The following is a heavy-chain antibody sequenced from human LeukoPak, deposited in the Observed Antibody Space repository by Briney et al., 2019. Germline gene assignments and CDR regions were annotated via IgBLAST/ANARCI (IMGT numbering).Heavy chain of an antibody. CDR3: ASTLRGDYFDY. CDR2: IYAGGST. V-gene: IGHV3-66*01. J-gene: IGHJ4*02. CDR1: GFTVSSNY. Sequence: GGSLRLSCAASGFTVSSNYMSWVRQAPGKGLEWVSVIYAGGSTYYADSVKGRFTISRDNSKNTLYLQMNSLRAEDTAVYYCASTLRGDYFDYWGQGTLVTVSS. D-gene: IGHD2-15*01.